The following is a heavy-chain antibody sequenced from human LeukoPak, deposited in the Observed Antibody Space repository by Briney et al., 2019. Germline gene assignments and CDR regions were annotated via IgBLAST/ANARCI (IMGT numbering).Heavy chain of an antibody. D-gene: IGHD6-13*01. J-gene: IGHJ4*02. CDR1: GGSISSSSRY. Sequence: SETLSLTCAVSGGSISSSSRYWGWIRQPPGKRLEWIGSIYYSGHTYYNPSLKSRVTISVDTSKNQFSLRLSSVTAADMAVYFCARLGYSVSWTDCWGQGTLVTVSS. CDR2: IYYSGHT. V-gene: IGHV4-39*01. CDR3: ARLGYSVSWTDC.